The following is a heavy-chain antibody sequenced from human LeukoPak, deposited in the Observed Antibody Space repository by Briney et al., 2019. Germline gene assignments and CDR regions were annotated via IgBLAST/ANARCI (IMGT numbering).Heavy chain of an antibody. D-gene: IGHD3-10*01. CDR1: GGTFSSYA. V-gene: IGHV1-2*02. Sequence: GSSVKVSCKASGGTFSSYAISWVRQAPGQGLEWMGWINPNSGGTNYAQKFQGRVTMTRDTSISTAYMELSRLRSDDTAVYYCASGYYYGSGLYYFDYWGRGTLVTVSS. CDR2: INPNSGGT. J-gene: IGHJ4*02. CDR3: ASGYYYGSGLYYFDY.